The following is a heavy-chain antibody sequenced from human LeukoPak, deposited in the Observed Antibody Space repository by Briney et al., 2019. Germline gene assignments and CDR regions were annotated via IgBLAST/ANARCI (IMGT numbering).Heavy chain of an antibody. V-gene: IGHV1-18*01. J-gene: IGHJ4*02. Sequence: ASVKVSCKASGYTFTSYGISWVRQAPGQGLEWMGWISAYNGNTNYAQKLQGRVTMTTDTSTSTAYMGLRSLRSDDTAVYYCARGQCSGSYYEDKLDYWGQGTLVTVSS. CDR3: ARGQCSGSYYEDKLDY. CDR2: ISAYNGNT. D-gene: IGHD1-26*01. CDR1: GYTFTSYG.